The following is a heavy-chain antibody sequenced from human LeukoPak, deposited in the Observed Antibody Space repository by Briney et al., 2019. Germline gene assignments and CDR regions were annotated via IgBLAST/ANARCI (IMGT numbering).Heavy chain of an antibody. D-gene: IGHD3-9*01. CDR3: AREYYDILTGYSFDY. J-gene: IGHJ4*02. V-gene: IGHV1-2*02. Sequence: AAVKLRCTASGYTFTGYYMHWVRQPPGQGLEWMGWINPNSGGTNYAQKFQGRVTMTRDTSISTAYMELSRLRSDDTAVYYCAREYYDILTGYSFDYWGQGTLVTASS. CDR2: INPNSGGT. CDR1: GYTFTGYY.